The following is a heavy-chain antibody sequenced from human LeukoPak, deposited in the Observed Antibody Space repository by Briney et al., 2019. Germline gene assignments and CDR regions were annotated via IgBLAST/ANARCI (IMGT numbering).Heavy chain of an antibody. CDR2: INFDGSST. J-gene: IGHJ5*02. CDR1: GFTFSSYW. Sequence: GGSLRLSCAASGFTFSSYWMHWVRQAPGKGLVWVSRINFDGSSTTYADSVKGRFTISRDNAKNSLYLQMNSLRSEDTAVYYCARSLDYYDSSGYCDWFDPWGQGTLVTVSS. V-gene: IGHV3-74*01. D-gene: IGHD3-22*01. CDR3: ARSLDYYDSSGYCDWFDP.